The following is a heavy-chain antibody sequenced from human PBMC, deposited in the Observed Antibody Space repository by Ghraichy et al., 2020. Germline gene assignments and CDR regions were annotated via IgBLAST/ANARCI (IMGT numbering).Heavy chain of an antibody. D-gene: IGHD2-2*01. V-gene: IGHV4-4*07. Sequence: SETLSLTCTVSGGSISSYYWSWIRQPAGKGLEWIGHIYTSGSTNYNPSLKSRVTMSVDTSKNQFSLKLSSVTAADTAVYYCARDLRPAAVPWYFDLWGRGTLVTVSS. J-gene: IGHJ2*01. CDR1: GGSISSYY. CDR2: IYTSGST. CDR3: ARDLRPAAVPWYFDL.